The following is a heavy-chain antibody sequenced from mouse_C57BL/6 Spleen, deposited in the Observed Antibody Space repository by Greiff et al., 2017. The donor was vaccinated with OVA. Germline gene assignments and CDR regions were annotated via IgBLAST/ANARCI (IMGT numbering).Heavy chain of an antibody. D-gene: IGHD3-2*02. Sequence: VKLMESGAELARPGASVKLSCKASGYTFTSYGISWVKQRTGQGLEWIGEIYPRSGNTYYNEKFKGKATLTADKSSSTAYMELRSLTSEDSAVYFCARDGKGTSGYWGQGTTLTVSA. CDR1: GYTFTSYG. CDR2: IYPRSGNT. V-gene: IGHV1-81*01. J-gene: IGHJ2*01. CDR3: ARDGKGTSGY.